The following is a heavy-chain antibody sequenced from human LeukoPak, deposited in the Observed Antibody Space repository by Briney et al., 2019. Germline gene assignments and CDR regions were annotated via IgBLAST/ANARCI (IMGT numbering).Heavy chain of an antibody. V-gene: IGHV3-30-3*01. D-gene: IGHD2-15*01. J-gene: IGHJ4*02. CDR1: GFTFSNYA. CDR3: AKAHYCSGGSCDLDY. Sequence: PGRSLRLSCAASGFTFSNYAMHWVRQAPGKGLEWVVVISHDGSNKYYADSVKGRFTLSRDNSKNTLYLQMNSLRAEDTAVYYCAKAHYCSGGSCDLDYWGQGTLVTVSS. CDR2: ISHDGSNK.